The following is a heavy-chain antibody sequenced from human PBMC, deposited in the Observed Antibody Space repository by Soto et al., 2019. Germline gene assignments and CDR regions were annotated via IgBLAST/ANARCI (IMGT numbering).Heavy chain of an antibody. D-gene: IGHD3-22*01. Sequence: DVQLVESGGGLVQPGRSLRLSCAASGFTFDDYAMHWVRQAPGKGLEWVSGISWNSGSIGYADSVKGRFTISRDNAKNSLYLQMNSLRAEDTAFYYCAKWYYYDTSGHIDYWGQGSLVTVSS. CDR2: ISWNSGSI. CDR3: AKWYYYDTSGHIDY. CDR1: GFTFDDYA. V-gene: IGHV3-9*01. J-gene: IGHJ4*02.